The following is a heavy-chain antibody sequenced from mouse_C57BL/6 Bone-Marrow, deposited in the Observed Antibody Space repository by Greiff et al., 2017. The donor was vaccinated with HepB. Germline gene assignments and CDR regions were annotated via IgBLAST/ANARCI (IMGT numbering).Heavy chain of an antibody. Sequence: VKLMESGPELVKPGASVKISCKASGYAFSSSWMNWVKQRPGKGLEWIGRIYPGDGDTNYNGKFKGKATLTADKSSSTAYIQLSSLTSEDSAVYFCAGTGTWFAYGGQGTLVTVSA. CDR3: AGTGTWFAY. D-gene: IGHD4-1*01. J-gene: IGHJ3*01. CDR2: IYPGDGDT. CDR1: GYAFSSSW. V-gene: IGHV1-82*01.